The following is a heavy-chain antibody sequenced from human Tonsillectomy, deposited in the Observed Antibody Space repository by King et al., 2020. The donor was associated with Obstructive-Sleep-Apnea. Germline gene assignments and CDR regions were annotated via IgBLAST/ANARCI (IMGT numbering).Heavy chain of an antibody. J-gene: IGHJ6*02. D-gene: IGHD2-15*01. CDR1: GYTFSSYA. CDR2: ISAYNGDT. CDR3: ARVMGDLLMVAPAPGPADV. Sequence: QLVQSGAEVKKPGAAVKVSCKASGYTFSSYAISWVRQAPGQGLEWVGWISAYNGDTHYAQKLQDRVTMTTDTSTNTAYMELRSLRSDDTALYYCARVMGDLLMVAPAPGPADVWGQGTTVTVSS. V-gene: IGHV1-18*04.